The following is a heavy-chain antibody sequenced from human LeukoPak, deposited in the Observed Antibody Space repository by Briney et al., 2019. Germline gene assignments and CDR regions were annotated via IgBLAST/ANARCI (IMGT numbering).Heavy chain of an antibody. D-gene: IGHD6-13*01. V-gene: IGHV3-9*01. CDR2: ISWNSGSI. J-gene: IGHJ4*02. CDR3: AKDRRPYSSSFDY. Sequence: PGRSLRLSCAASGFTFDDYAMHWVRQAPGKGLEWVSGISWNSGSIGYADSVKGRFTISRDNAKNSLYLQMNSLRAEDTALYYCAKDRRPYSSSFDYWGQGTLVTVSS. CDR1: GFTFDDYA.